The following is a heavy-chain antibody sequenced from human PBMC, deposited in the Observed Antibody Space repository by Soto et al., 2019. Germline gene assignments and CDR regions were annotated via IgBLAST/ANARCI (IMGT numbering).Heavy chain of an antibody. D-gene: IGHD3-22*01. V-gene: IGHV1-69*01. J-gene: IGHJ3*02. CDR1: GGTFSNYA. CDR2: IIPIFGTA. Sequence: QVQLVQSGAEVKKPGSSVKVSCRASGGTFSNYAINWVRQAPGQGLEWMGGIIPIFGTADYAQNFQGRVTITADESTNTAYMELSRLRSEDTAVYFCVPPYHDDSGRSAFDIWGQETMVTVSS. CDR3: VPPYHDDSGRSAFDI.